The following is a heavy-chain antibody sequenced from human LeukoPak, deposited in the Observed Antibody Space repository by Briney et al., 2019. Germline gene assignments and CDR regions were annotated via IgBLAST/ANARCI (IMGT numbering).Heavy chain of an antibody. CDR3: TRHLSEGAIGDY. D-gene: IGHD2/OR15-2a*01. J-gene: IGHJ4*02. Sequence: GGSLRLSCAASGFTFSGSAMHWVRQASGKGLEWAGRIRSKANSYATAYAASVKGRFTISRDDSKNTAYLQMNSLRTEDTAVYYCTRHLSEGAIGDYWGQGTLVTVSS. CDR1: GFTFSGSA. V-gene: IGHV3-73*01. CDR2: IRSKANSYAT.